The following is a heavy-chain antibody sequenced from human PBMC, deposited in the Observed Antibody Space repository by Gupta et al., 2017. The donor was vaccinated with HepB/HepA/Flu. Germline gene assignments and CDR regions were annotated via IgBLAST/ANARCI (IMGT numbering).Heavy chain of an antibody. D-gene: IGHD3-22*01. V-gene: IGHV3-21*01. CDR1: GFIFGSHS. CDR2: ISSSSSYI. Sequence: EVQLVESGGGLVKPGGSLRLSCAASGFIFGSHSMNWVRQAPGQGLEWVSSISSSSSYIYYADSVKGRFTISRDNAKNSLYLQMNSLRAEDKAVDYCARDLSYDGRSGYYYVNAFDIWGQGTMVTVSS. CDR3: ARDLSYDGRSGYYYVNAFDI. J-gene: IGHJ3*02.